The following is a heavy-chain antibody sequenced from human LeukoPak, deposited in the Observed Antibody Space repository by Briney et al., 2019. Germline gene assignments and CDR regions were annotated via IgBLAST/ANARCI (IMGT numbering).Heavy chain of an antibody. D-gene: IGHD2-15*01. CDR3: ARSVGENGILGY. Sequence: PGGSLRLSCAASGFTFSSYWMTWVRQAPGRGLEWVANIKQDGSKKDYVDSVKGRFTIFRDNAKDSLYLQMNSLRVEDTAVYYCARSVGENGILGYWGRGTMVAVSS. J-gene: IGHJ4*02. CDR1: GFTFSSYW. V-gene: IGHV3-7*01. CDR2: IKQDGSKK.